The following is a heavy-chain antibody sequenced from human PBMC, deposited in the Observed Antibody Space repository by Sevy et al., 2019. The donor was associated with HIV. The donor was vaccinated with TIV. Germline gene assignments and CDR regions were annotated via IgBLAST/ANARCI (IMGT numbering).Heavy chain of an antibody. CDR3: ATTKDYYESSGSPIDY. D-gene: IGHD3-22*01. CDR2: YYPEDGQT. V-gene: IGHV1-24*01. Sequence: ASVKVSCKVSGSTLTKLSIHWVRQAPGKGLEWMATYYPEDGQTIYAQKFQGRVTMTEDTSTDTGYMEVSSLRSEDTAIYYCATTKDYYESSGSPIDYWGQGTLVTVSS. CDR1: GSTLTKLS. J-gene: IGHJ4*02.